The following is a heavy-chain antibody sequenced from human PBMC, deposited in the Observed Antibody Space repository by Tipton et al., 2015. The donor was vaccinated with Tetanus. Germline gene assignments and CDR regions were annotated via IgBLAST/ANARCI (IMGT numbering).Heavy chain of an antibody. D-gene: IGHD2-8*02. CDR2: INYDGST. CDR1: GDYLSDYY. Sequence: AGLVKPSETLSLTCGVFGDYLSDYYWTWIRQPPGKGLEWIGEINYDGSTNYSPSLKSRVTISMDRSENQISLKMTSVTAADTAVYYCAGVTAQRTELYFEHWGQGTQVTVSS. J-gene: IGHJ1*01. CDR3: AGVTAQRTELYFEH. V-gene: IGHV4-34*01.